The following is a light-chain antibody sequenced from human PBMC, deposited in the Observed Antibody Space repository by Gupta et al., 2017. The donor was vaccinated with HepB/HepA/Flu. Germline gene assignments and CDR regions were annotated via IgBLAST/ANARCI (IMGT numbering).Light chain of an antibody. CDR3: QQYNKWPRA. V-gene: IGKV3-15*01. CDR1: QSVSAN. Sequence: EIVMTQSPAALSVSPGERVSLPCRASQSVSANLAWYQQKPGQAPRLLIYGAATRATGISVRFSGSGSGTDFSLTISSLQSEDSAIYYCQQYNKWPRAFGQGTKVEIK. J-gene: IGKJ1*01. CDR2: GAA.